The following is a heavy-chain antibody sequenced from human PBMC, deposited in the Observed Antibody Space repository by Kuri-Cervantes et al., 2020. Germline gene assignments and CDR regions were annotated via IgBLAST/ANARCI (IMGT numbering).Heavy chain of an antibody. CDR1: AFSLKTGEMR. J-gene: IGHJ4*02. V-gene: IGHV2-70D*14. Sequence: SGPTLVKPTQTLTLTYTFSAFSLKTGEMRVSCIRQPPGKALEWLAHIDWDDDNFYSTSLKTRLTISKDTSKNQVALTMTIMDPVDTGTYYCAVGNDYVFEYWGQGTLVTVSS. CDR2: IDWDDDN. CDR3: AVGNDYVFEY. D-gene: IGHD3-16*01.